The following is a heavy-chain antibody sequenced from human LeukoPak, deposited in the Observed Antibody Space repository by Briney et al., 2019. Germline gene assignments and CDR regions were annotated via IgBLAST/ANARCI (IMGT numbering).Heavy chain of an antibody. J-gene: IGHJ6*02. CDR2: IIPILGIA. CDR3: ARREDGTTGNGLLLDV. D-gene: IGHD1-1*01. CDR1: GGTFSSYA. V-gene: IGHV1-69*04. Sequence: SVKVSCKASGGTFSSYAICWVRQAPGQGLEWMRRIIPILGIANYAQKFQGRVTITADKSTSTAYMELSSLRSEDTAVYYCARREDGTTGNGLLLDVWGQGTTVTVSS.